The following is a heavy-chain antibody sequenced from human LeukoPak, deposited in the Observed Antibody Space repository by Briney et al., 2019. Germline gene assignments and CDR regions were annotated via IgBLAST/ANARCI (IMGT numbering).Heavy chain of an antibody. Sequence: GGSLRLSCAASGFTFSDYFMSWIRQAPGKGLEWVSYISSTGGTKYYADSVKARFSISRDNAKNSLYLQMNSLRVEDTAVYYCARWGGGRDAFDIWGQGTMVTVSS. CDR1: GFTFSDYF. J-gene: IGHJ3*02. D-gene: IGHD2-15*01. CDR3: ARWGGGRDAFDI. V-gene: IGHV3-11*01. CDR2: ISSTGGTK.